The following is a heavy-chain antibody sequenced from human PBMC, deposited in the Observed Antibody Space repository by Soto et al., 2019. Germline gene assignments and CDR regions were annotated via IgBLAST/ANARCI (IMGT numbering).Heavy chain of an antibody. V-gene: IGHV5-10-1*01. D-gene: IGHD1-1*01. CDR1: GYSFAGYW. J-gene: IGHJ3*02. CDR2: IDPSDSQT. CDR3: ARRVRYGNDAFDI. Sequence: GESLKISCKGSGYSFAGYWITWVRQKTGKGLEWMGRIDPSDSQTYYSPSFRGHVTISVTKSITTVFLQWSSLRASDTAMYYCARRVRYGNDAFDIWGQGTMVTVSS.